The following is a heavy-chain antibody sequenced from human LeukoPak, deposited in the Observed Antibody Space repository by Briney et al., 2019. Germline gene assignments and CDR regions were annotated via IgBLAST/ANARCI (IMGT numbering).Heavy chain of an antibody. V-gene: IGHV4-34*01. CDR2: IDHSGST. D-gene: IGHD6-19*01. CDR3: ARKDGSTGWYSDY. CDR1: GGSFSGYY. J-gene: IGHJ4*02. Sequence: PSETLSLTCAVYGGSFSGYYWSWIRQPPGKGLEWIGEIDHSGSTNYNPSLKSRVTISVDTSKNQFSLKLTSVTAADTALYYCARKDGSTGWYSDYWGQGTLITVSS.